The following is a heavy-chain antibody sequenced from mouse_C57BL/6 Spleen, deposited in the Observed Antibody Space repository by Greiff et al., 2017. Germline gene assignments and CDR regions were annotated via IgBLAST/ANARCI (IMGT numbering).Heavy chain of an antibody. CDR2: IYPGNSDT. CDR1: GYTFTSYW. Sequence: EVQLQQSGTVLARPGASVKMSCKTSGYTFTSYWMHWVKQRPGQGLEWIGAIYPGNSDTSYNQKFKGKAKLTAVTSASTAYMELSSLTNEDSAVYYCTRGSYYYGSSYAYWGQGTTLTVSS. CDR3: TRGSYYYGSSYAY. J-gene: IGHJ2*01. V-gene: IGHV1-5*01. D-gene: IGHD1-1*01.